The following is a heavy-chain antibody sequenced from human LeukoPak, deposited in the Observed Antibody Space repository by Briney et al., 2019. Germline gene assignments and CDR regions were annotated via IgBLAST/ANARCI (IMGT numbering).Heavy chain of an antibody. D-gene: IGHD2-15*01. J-gene: IGHJ4*02. CDR3: ARAIGYCSDGSCYHFFDY. Sequence: PGGSLRLSCTASGFTFSTYSTTWVRQAPGKGLEWVSYISSSSSTIDYVDSVKGRFTISRDNAKNSLSLQMNSLRAEDTAVYYCARAIGYCSDGSCYHFFDYWGQGTLVTVSS. CDR2: ISSSSSTI. CDR1: GFTFSTYS. V-gene: IGHV3-48*01.